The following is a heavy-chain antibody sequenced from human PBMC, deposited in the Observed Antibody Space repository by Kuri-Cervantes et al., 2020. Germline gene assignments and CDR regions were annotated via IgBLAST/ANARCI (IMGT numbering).Heavy chain of an antibody. CDR2: ISSSSSFI. D-gene: IGHD5-12*01. CDR3: ARDSAPKLSGYENLDYFDY. CDR1: GFTFSIYS. V-gene: IGHV3-21*01. J-gene: IGHJ4*02. Sequence: GESLKISCAASGFTFSIYSMNWVRQAPGKGLEWVSSISSSSSFIYYADSVKGRFTISRDNAKNSLYLQMNSLRAEDTAVYYCARDSAPKLSGYENLDYFDYWGQGTLVTVSS.